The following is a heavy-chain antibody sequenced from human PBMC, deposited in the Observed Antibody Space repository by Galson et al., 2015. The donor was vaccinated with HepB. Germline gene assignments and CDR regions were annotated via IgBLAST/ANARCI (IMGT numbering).Heavy chain of an antibody. CDR1: GFTFSSYS. J-gene: IGHJ6*02. CDR3: ARDSSSTYYYYYYGMDV. V-gene: IGHV3-21*01. CDR2: ISSSSSYI. D-gene: IGHD6-6*01. Sequence: SLRLSCAASGFTFSSYSMNWVRQAPGKGLEWVSSISSSSSYIYYADSVKGRFTISRDNAKNSLYLQMNSLRAEDTAVYYCARDSSSTYYYYYYGMDVWGQGTTVTVSS.